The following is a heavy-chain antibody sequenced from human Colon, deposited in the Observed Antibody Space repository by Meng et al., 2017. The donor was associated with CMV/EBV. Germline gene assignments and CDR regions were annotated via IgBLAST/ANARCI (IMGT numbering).Heavy chain of an antibody. CDR1: GFTFSSYG. D-gene: IGHD2-2*02. Sequence: GGSLRLSCAASGFTFSSYGMHWVRQAPGKGLEWVAFIRYDGSNKYYADSVKGRFTISRDNSKNTLYLQMNSPRAEDTAVYYCAKGCSSTSCYNISWGQGTLVTVSS. CDR2: IRYDGSNK. CDR3: AKGCSSTSCYNIS. V-gene: IGHV3-30*02. J-gene: IGHJ5*02.